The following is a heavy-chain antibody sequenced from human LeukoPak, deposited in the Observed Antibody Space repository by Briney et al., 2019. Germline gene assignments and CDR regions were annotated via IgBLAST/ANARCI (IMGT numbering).Heavy chain of an antibody. CDR1: GYTLCRYA. CDR2: ITYVGSNK. Sequence: GGPLRLSCAPSGYTLCRYAIHGVRQAPGKGLEWVALITYVGSNKYVADSVKGRITISRDNFKIKLYLQMNSVRAEDTAVYYCARVHGSHTHPGAFEIWGQGTMVTVSS. V-gene: IGHV3-30*04. CDR3: ARVHGSHTHPGAFEI. J-gene: IGHJ3*02. D-gene: IGHD1-26*01.